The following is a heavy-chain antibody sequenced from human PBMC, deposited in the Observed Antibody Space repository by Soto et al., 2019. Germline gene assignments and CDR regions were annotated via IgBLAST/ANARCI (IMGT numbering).Heavy chain of an antibody. CDR3: AKDQEYSSTGSCNYYYFYMDV. D-gene: IGHD6-6*01. Sequence: GGSLRRSCAASGFTFKNYWMHWVRQAPGKGLVWVSRINGDGSSTTYADSVKGRFTIPRDNAKNTLYLQMNSLRAEDTDVYYCAKDQEYSSTGSCNYYYFYMDVWGKGTTVTVSS. J-gene: IGHJ6*03. CDR2: INGDGSST. V-gene: IGHV3-74*01. CDR1: GFTFKNYW.